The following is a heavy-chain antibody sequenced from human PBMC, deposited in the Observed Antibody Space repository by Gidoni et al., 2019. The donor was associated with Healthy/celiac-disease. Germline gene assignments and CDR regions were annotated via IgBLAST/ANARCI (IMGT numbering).Heavy chain of an antibody. CDR2: IYYSGRT. CDR3: ASLDLYYYGSGSYSHSYYFDY. Sequence: QVQLQESGPGLVQPSATLSLTCTVSGGSISSYYWCWIRQHPGKGLEWIGYIYYSGRTNYNPSLKSRVNISVDTSKNQFSLKLSSVTAADTAVYYCASLDLYYYGSGSYSHSYYFDYWGQGTLVTVSS. V-gene: IGHV4-59*08. J-gene: IGHJ4*02. D-gene: IGHD3-10*01. CDR1: GGSISSYY.